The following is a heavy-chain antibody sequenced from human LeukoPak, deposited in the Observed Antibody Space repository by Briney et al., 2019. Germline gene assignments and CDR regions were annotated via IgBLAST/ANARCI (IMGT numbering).Heavy chain of an antibody. CDR1: GFTSSSYW. CDR3: ARTYYYDSSGYYPLDY. CDR2: IKQDGSEK. J-gene: IGHJ4*02. V-gene: IGHV3-7*03. Sequence: PGGSLRLSCAASGFTSSSYWMSWVRQAPGKGLEWVANIKQDGSEKYYVDSVKGRFTISRDNAKNSLYLQMNSLRAEDTAVYYCARTYYYDSSGYYPLDYWGQGTLVTVSS. D-gene: IGHD3-22*01.